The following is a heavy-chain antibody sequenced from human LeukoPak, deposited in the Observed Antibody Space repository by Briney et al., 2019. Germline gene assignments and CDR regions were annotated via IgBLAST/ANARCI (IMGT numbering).Heavy chain of an antibody. Sequence: GASVKVSCMASGYTFTDYFMHWVRQAPGQGLEWMGWINPHSGGTNYTHKFQGRATTTRDTSIPEAYMELNTLTSDDTAVYYCARDHLPYYYDTNAPRGCFDPWGQGTLVIVSS. J-gene: IGHJ5*02. CDR1: GYTFTDYF. D-gene: IGHD3-22*01. V-gene: IGHV1-2*02. CDR2: INPHSGGT. CDR3: ARDHLPYYYDTNAPRGCFDP.